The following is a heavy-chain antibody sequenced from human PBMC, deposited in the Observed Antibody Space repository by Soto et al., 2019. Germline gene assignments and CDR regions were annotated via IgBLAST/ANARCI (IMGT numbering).Heavy chain of an antibody. V-gene: IGHV1-69*01. J-gene: IGHJ6*02. CDR1: GGTFSSYA. CDR3: ACSGGGSYYYGMDV. D-gene: IGHD2-15*01. Sequence: QVQLVQSGAEVKKPGSSVKVSCKASGGTFSSYAISWVRQAPGQGLEWMGGIIPIFGTANYAQKFQGRDTITADESTSTADMDLSSLRYEDTAVYYCACSGGGSYYYGMDVWGQGTTVTVSS. CDR2: IIPIFGTA.